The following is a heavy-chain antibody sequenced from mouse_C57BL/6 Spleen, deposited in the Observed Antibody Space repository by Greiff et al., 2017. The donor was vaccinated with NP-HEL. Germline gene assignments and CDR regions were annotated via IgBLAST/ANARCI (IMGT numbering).Heavy chain of an antibody. CDR2: INPNNGGT. CDR3: ARFFDYDGAWFAC. CDR1: GYTFTDYN. Sequence: VQLQQSGPELVKPGASVKMSCKASGYTFTDYNMHWVKQSHGKSLEWIGYINPNNGGTSYNQKFKGKATLTVNKSSSTAYMVLRSLTSEVSAVYLCARFFDYDGAWFACWGQGTLVTVSA. D-gene: IGHD2-4*01. J-gene: IGHJ3*01. V-gene: IGHV1-22*01.